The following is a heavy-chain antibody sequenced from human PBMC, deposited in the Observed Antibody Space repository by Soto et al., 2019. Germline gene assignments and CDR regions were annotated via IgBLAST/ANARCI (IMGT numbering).Heavy chain of an antibody. CDR2: INAGNGNT. CDR1: GYTFNKYA. Sequence: GASVKVSCKASGYTFNKYAMQWVRQAPGQRLEWMGWINAGNGNTKYSQKFQGRVTITRDTSASKAYMELSSLRSEDTAEYYCAREKKTGILDYWAQGILVTVSS. D-gene: IGHD1-1*01. V-gene: IGHV1-3*01. CDR3: AREKKTGILDY. J-gene: IGHJ4*02.